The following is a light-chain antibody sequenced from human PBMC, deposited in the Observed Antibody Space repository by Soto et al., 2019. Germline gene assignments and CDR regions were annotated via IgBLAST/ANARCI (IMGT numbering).Light chain of an antibody. Sequence: EIVLTQSPDILSLSPGERATLSCRASQGMSSAYLAWFQQKPGQAPRLLIYGASTRATGIPDRFSGSGSGTDFTLTISRLEPEDFAVYYCQQYGTPGTFGQGTRLEIK. V-gene: IGKV3-20*01. CDR3: QQYGTPGT. CDR1: QGMSSAY. J-gene: IGKJ5*01. CDR2: GAS.